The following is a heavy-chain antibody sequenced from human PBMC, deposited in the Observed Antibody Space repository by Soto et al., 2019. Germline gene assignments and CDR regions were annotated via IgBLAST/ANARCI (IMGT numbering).Heavy chain of an antibody. V-gene: IGHV3-30*18. CDR1: GSNISNFG. J-gene: IGHJ4*01. Sequence: GGSLRLSCVVSGSNISNFGMHWVRQAPGKGLEWVAVISYEGSLKYYADFVKGRFTISRDNSKNTLYLQMGSLRAEDTAVYYCAKSHIVVVVATPPDIWGRGTLVTVSS. D-gene: IGHD2-15*01. CDR2: ISYEGSLK. CDR3: AKSHIVVVVATPPDI.